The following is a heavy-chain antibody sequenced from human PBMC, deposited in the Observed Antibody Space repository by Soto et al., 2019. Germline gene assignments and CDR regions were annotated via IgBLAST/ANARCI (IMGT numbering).Heavy chain of an antibody. J-gene: IGHJ6*02. CDR2: INAYNGNT. D-gene: IGHD2-15*01. Sequence: QVQLVQSGAEVKKPGASVKVSCKASGYTFTSYGISWVRQAPGQGHEWMGWINAYNGNTNYAQKLPGRVTMTTDTSTSTAYMELRSLRSDDTAVYYCASDQYCSGGSCYRPNGMDVWGQGTTVTVSS. V-gene: IGHV1-18*01. CDR1: GYTFTSYG. CDR3: ASDQYCSGGSCYRPNGMDV.